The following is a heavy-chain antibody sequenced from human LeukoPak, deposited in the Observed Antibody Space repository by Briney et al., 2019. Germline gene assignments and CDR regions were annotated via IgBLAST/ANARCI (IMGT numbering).Heavy chain of an antibody. V-gene: IGHV4-39*01. CDR3: VGTVTTDY. Sequence: SETLSLTCTVSGGSISSSSYYWGWIRQPPGKGLEWIGTIYYSGSTYYNPSLKSRATISVDTSKNQFSLKLSSVTAADTAVYYCVGTVTTDYWGQGTLVIVSS. J-gene: IGHJ4*02. CDR2: IYYSGST. D-gene: IGHD4-17*01. CDR1: GGSISSSSYY.